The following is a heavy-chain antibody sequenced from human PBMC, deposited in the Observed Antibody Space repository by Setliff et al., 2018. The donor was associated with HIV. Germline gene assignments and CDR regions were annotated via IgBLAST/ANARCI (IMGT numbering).Heavy chain of an antibody. CDR3: ARDFMATTNGFDY. CDR1: GFIFSDYA. CDR2: ISGSGANP. D-gene: IGHD5-12*01. V-gene: IGHV3-23*01. Sequence: GGSLRLSCAASGFIFSDYAMTWVRQAPGKGLEWVSGISGSGANPYNADFVEGRFTVSRDNAKNSLYLQMDSLRAEDTAVYYCARDFMATTNGFDYWGQGTLVTVSS. J-gene: IGHJ4*02.